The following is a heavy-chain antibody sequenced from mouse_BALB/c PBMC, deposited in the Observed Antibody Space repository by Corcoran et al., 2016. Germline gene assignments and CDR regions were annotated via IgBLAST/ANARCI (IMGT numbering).Heavy chain of an antibody. CDR1: GYTLTSYT. CDR3: ASSSTEWAY. J-gene: IGHJ3*01. CDR2: INPSSGYT. D-gene: IGHD1-1*01. V-gene: IGHV1-4*01. Sequence: QVQLQQSGAELARPGASVKMSCKASGYTLTSYTMHWVKQRPGQGLEWIGYINPSSGYTNYNQKFKDKATLTADKSSSTAYMQLRSLTSEDSAVYYCASSSTEWAYWGQGTLVTVSA.